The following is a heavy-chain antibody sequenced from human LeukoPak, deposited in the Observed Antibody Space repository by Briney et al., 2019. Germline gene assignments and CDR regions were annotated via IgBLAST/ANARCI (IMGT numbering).Heavy chain of an antibody. CDR2: ISSSSSTI. CDR1: GITLSNAW. Sequence: PGGSLRLSCVASGITLSNAWMTWVRQAPEKGLEWVSYISSSSSTIYYADSVKGRFTISRDNAKNSLYLQMNSLRAEDTAVYYCARSLYDYVWGSYGYWGQGTLVTVSS. J-gene: IGHJ4*02. CDR3: ARSLYDYVWGSYGY. V-gene: IGHV3-48*01. D-gene: IGHD3-16*01.